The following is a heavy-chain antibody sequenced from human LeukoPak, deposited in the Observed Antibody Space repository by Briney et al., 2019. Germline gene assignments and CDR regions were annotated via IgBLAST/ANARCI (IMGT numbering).Heavy chain of an antibody. D-gene: IGHD3-10*01. CDR3: ARDQGGITRY. CDR1: GFNFYRFT. CDR2: ISSGGSSI. J-gene: IGHJ4*02. V-gene: IGHV3-48*03. Sequence: GGSLRLSCTASGFNFYRFTMHWVRQAPGKGLEWVSYISSGGSSIYYADSVKGRFTISRDNAKDSLFLQMNSLRAEDTAVYYCARDQGGITRYWGQGTPVTVSS.